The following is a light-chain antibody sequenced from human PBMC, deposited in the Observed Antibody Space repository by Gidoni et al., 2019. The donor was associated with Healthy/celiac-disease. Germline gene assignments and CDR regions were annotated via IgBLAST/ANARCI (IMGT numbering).Light chain of an antibody. V-gene: IGKV1-5*01. CDR2: DAS. J-gene: IGKJ2*01. Sequence: DIQMTPSPSNLSASVEERFTITCRASQSISSWFAWYQQKPGQAPKLLNYDASSLERGVPSRFSGSGSGTEFTLTISRLQPDYFATYYCQQYNSYSYTFGQGTKLEIK. CDR3: QQYNSYSYT. CDR1: QSISSW.